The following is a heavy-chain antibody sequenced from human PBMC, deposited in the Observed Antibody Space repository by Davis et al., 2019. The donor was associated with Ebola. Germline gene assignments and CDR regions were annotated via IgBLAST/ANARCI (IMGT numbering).Heavy chain of an antibody. CDR2: INPHNGNT. Sequence: ASVKVSCKAAGYTFSSYAITWVRQAPGQGLEWMGWINPHNGNTNYAQNVQGRVTMTTDTSTSTAYMEVGILRSDDTAVYYCARAQFPTTSDHWGQGTLVTVSS. CDR1: GYTFSSYA. CDR3: ARAQFPTTSDH. J-gene: IGHJ4*02. D-gene: IGHD1-1*01. V-gene: IGHV1-18*01.